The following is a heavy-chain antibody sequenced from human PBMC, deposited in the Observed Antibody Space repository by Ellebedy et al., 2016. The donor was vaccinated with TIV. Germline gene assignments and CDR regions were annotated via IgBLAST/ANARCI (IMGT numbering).Heavy chain of an antibody. V-gene: IGHV5-10-1*01. CDR2: IDPSDSYT. D-gene: IGHD6-19*01. CDR3: ARWGIAVGDGAGREGDV. J-gene: IGHJ6*02. CDR1: GYSFTSYW. Sequence: GESLKISCKGSGYSFTSYWIGWVRQMPGKGLEWMGRIDPSDSYTNYSPSFQGHVTMSADRSISTAYLQWTSLQASDTAMYYCARWGIAVGDGAGREGDVWGQGTTVIVSS.